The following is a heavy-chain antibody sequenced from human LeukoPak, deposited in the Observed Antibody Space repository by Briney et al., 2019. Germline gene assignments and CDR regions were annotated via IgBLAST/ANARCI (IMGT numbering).Heavy chain of an antibody. Sequence: PGGSLRLSCTPSGFTFSSHAMSWVRQAPGKGLEWVSGISGNGAGTYYGDSVKGRFTISRDNSKNTLYLQMNSLRAEDTAVYYCARDIAPPTYYDFWSGYYPDSGWFDPWGQGTLVTVSS. CDR3: ARDIAPPTYYDFWSGYYPDSGWFDP. D-gene: IGHD3-3*01. CDR1: GFTFSSHA. CDR2: ISGNGAGT. J-gene: IGHJ5*02. V-gene: IGHV3-23*02.